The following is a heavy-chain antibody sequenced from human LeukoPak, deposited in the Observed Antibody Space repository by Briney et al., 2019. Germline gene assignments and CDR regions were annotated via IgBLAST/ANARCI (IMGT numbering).Heavy chain of an antibody. V-gene: IGHV3-66*01. Sequence: GGSLRLSCVASGFTVNEYYMSWVPQAPGKGLAWVSLIYIGGSTYYADSVKGRFTISRDNSKNTLFLQTNSLRAEDTAVYYCAGGRWLAAADHWGQGTLVTVSS. D-gene: IGHD6-13*01. J-gene: IGHJ4*02. CDR3: AGGRWLAAADH. CDR2: IYIGGST. CDR1: GFTVNEYY.